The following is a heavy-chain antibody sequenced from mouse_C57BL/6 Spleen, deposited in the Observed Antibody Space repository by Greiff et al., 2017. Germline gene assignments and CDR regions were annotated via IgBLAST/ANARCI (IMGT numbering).Heavy chain of an antibody. V-gene: IGHV1-81*01. J-gene: IGHJ4*01. D-gene: IGHD3-3*01. Sequence: VKLMESGAELARPGASVKLSCKASGYTFTSYGISWVKQRTGQGLEWIGEIYPRSGNTYYNEKFKGKATLTADKSSSTAYMELRSLTSEDSAVYFCAREGTSDAMDYWGQGTSVTVSS. CDR3: AREGTSDAMDY. CDR1: GYTFTSYG. CDR2: IYPRSGNT.